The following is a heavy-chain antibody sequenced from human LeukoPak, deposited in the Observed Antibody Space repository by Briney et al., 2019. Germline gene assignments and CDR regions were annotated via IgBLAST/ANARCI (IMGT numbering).Heavy chain of an antibody. D-gene: IGHD2-2*01. CDR3: ARTLNYYSSTSCTWNPVGY. CDR2: IIPIFGTA. V-gene: IGHV1-69*13. J-gene: IGHJ4*02. Sequence: SVKVSCKASGGTFSSYAISWVRQAPGQGLEWMGGIIPIFGTANYAQKFQGRVTITADESTSTAYMELSSLRSEDTAVYYCARTLNYYSSTSCTWNPVGYWGQGTLVTVSS. CDR1: GGTFSSYA.